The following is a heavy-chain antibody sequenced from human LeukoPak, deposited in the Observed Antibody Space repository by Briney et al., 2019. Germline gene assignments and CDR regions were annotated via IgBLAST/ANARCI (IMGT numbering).Heavy chain of an antibody. Sequence: GGSLRPSCAASGFTFSSYSMNWVRQAPGKGLEWVSSISSSSSYIYYADSVKGRFTISRDNAKNSLYLQMNSLRAEDTAVYYCARDREYSSGYFNELETKEGLYYFDYWGQGTLVTVSS. V-gene: IGHV3-21*01. J-gene: IGHJ4*02. CDR1: GFTFSSYS. CDR2: ISSSSSYI. D-gene: IGHD3-22*01. CDR3: ARDREYSSGYFNELETKEGLYYFDY.